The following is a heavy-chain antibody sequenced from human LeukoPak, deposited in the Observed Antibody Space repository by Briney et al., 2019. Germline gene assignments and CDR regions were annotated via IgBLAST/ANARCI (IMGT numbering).Heavy chain of an antibody. V-gene: IGHV1-46*01. D-gene: IGHD6-13*01. J-gene: IGHJ4*02. Sequence: ASVKVSCKASGYTFTSYYMHWVRQAPGQGLEWMGIINPSGGSTSYAQKFQGRVTMTRDTSTSTVYMELSSLRSEDTAVYYCARAIGFSRIAAAGFFDYWGQGTLVTVSS. CDR2: INPSGGST. CDR1: GYTFTSYY. CDR3: ARAIGFSRIAAAGFFDY.